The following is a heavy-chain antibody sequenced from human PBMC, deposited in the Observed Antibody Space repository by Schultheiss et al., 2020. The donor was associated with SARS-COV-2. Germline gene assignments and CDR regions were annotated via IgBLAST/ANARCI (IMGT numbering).Heavy chain of an antibody. J-gene: IGHJ4*02. Sequence: GGSLRLSCAASGFTVSSNYMSWVRQAPGKGLEWVSVIYSGGSTYYADSVKGRFTISRDNSKNTLYLQMNSLRAEDTAVYYCAKPHYYDSPFDYWGQGTLVTVSS. CDR1: GFTVSSNY. D-gene: IGHD3-22*01. V-gene: IGHV3-66*04. CDR3: AKPHYYDSPFDY. CDR2: IYSGGST.